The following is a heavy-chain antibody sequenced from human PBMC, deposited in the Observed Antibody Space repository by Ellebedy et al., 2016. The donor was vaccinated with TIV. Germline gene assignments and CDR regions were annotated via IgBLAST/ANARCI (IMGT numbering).Heavy chain of an antibody. V-gene: IGHV4-38-2*02. D-gene: IGHD6-6*01. CDR3: ARGTPNAAARPQNWFNP. J-gene: IGHJ5*02. CDR1: GYSISSGYY. CDR2: IYHSGST. Sequence: SETLSLTXTVSGYSISSGYYWAWVRQPPGKGLEWIATIYHSGSTNYNPSLKSRVTISVDTSKNQFSLKLSSVTAADTAVYYCARGTPNAAARPQNWFNPWGQGTLVTVSS.